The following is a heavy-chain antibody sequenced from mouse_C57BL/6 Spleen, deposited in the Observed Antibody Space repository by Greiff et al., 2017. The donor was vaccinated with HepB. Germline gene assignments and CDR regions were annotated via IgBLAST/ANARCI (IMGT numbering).Heavy chain of an antibody. J-gene: IGHJ4*01. CDR2: INPGSGGT. D-gene: IGHD2-4*01. Sequence: QVQLQQSGAELVRPGTSVKVSCKASGYAFTNYLIEWVKQRPGQGLEWIGVINPGSGGTNYNEKFKGKATLTADKSSSTAYMQLSSLTSEDSAVYFCARGMITNYYAMDYWGQGTSVTVSS. CDR1: GYAFTNYL. CDR3: ARGMITNYYAMDY. V-gene: IGHV1-54*01.